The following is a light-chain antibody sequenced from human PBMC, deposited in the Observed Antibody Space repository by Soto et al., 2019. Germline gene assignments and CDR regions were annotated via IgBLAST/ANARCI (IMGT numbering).Light chain of an antibody. CDR1: QSVSSY. Sequence: EIVLTQSPATLSLSPGERATLSCRASQSVSSYLAWYQQKPGQAPRLLIYGASTRATGIPARFSGSGSGTEFTLTISSLQSEDFAVYYCQQYNNWQTFGQGTKVDIK. J-gene: IGKJ1*01. CDR2: GAS. V-gene: IGKV3-15*01. CDR3: QQYNNWQT.